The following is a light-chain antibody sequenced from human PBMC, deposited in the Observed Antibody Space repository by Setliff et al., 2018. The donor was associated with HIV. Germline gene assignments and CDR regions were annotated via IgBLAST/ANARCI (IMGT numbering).Light chain of an antibody. V-gene: IGLV2-23*02. J-gene: IGLJ2*01. CDR3: CSYVNGDTWI. CDR1: ATDIGNYES. Sequence: QSVLTQPASVSGSPGQSITISCTGSATDIGNYESVSWYQQHPGEVPKRLIYDVTKRPSGISSRFSGSKSGNTASLTISGLQTEDEAAYYCCSYVNGDTWIFCGGTKVTVL. CDR2: DVT.